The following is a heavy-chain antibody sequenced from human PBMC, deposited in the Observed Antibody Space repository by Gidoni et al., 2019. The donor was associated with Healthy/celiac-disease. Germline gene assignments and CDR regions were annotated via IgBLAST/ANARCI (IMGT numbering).Heavy chain of an antibody. D-gene: IGHD4-17*01. Sequence: QVQLQESGPGLVKPPQTLSLTCTVSGGSISSGSYYWSWIRQPAGKGLEWIGRIYTSGSTNYNPSLKSRVTISVDTSKNQFSLKLSSVTAADTAVYYCARGPAYGDYVDYWGQGTLVTVSS. CDR2: IYTSGST. CDR1: GGSISSGSYY. V-gene: IGHV4-61*02. CDR3: ARGPAYGDYVDY. J-gene: IGHJ4*02.